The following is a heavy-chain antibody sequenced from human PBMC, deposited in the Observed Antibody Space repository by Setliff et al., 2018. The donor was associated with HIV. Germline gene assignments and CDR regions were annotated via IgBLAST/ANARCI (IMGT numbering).Heavy chain of an antibody. V-gene: IGHV4-61*09. CDR3: ARHLYWNPDAFDI. CDR2: IYTSGKT. Sequence: SETLSLTCTVSGDSITRGSYYWSWIRQPAGKGLEWIGHIYTSGKTHYSPSLKSRITISADTSKNQFSLRLSSVTAADTAVFFCARHLYWNPDAFDIWGQGTMVTVPS. D-gene: IGHD1-1*01. J-gene: IGHJ3*02. CDR1: GDSITRGSYY.